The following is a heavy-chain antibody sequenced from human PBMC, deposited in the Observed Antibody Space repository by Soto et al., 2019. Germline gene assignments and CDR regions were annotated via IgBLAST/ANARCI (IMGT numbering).Heavy chain of an antibody. CDR3: ARDGGSSWPTDGMDV. D-gene: IGHD6-13*01. J-gene: IGHJ6*02. Sequence: QVQLVESGGGVVQPGRSLRLSCAASGFTFSSYGMHWVRQAPGKGLEWVAVIWYDGSNKYYADSVKGRFTISRDNSKNTLYLQMNSLRAEDTAVYYCARDGGSSWPTDGMDVWGRGTTVTVSS. V-gene: IGHV3-33*01. CDR2: IWYDGSNK. CDR1: GFTFSSYG.